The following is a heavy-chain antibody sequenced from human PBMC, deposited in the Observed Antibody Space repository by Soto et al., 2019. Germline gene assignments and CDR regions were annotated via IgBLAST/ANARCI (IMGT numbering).Heavy chain of an antibody. Sequence: GESLKISCKVSVYSFTSYWIGWVRQMPGKGLEWMGIIYPGDSDTRYSPSFQGQVTISADKSISTAYLQWSSLKASDTAMYYCARKSVVVVAESYGMDVWGQGTTVTVSS. CDR3: ARKSVVVVAESYGMDV. CDR2: IYPGDSDT. CDR1: VYSFTSYW. V-gene: IGHV5-51*01. J-gene: IGHJ6*02. D-gene: IGHD2-15*01.